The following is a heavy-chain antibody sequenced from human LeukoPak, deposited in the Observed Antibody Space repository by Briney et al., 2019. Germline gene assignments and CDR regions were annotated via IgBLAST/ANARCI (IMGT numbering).Heavy chain of an antibody. CDR2: ISGSGGST. Sequence: PGGSLRLSCAASGFTFSSYAMSWVRQAPGKGLEWVSAISGSGGSTYYADSVKGRFTISRDNFKNTLYLQMNSLRAEDTAVYYCAKVKNDILTGYYPYYFDYWGQGTLVTVSS. CDR3: AKVKNDILTGYYPYYFDY. CDR1: GFTFSSYA. J-gene: IGHJ4*02. V-gene: IGHV3-23*01. D-gene: IGHD3-9*01.